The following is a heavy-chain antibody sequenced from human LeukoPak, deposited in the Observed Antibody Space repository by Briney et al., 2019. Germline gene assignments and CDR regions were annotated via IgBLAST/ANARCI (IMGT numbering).Heavy chain of an antibody. D-gene: IGHD4-17*01. CDR1: GFTFSSCS. V-gene: IGHV3-21*01. CDR3: ARDSGDHDYGDYGKVT. J-gene: IGHJ4*02. CDR2: ISSSSSYI. Sequence: GGSLRLSCAASGFTFSSCSMNWVRQAPGKGLEWVSSISSSSSYIYYADSVKGRFTISRDNAKNSLYLQMNSLRAEDTAVYYCARDSGDHDYGDYGKVTWGQGTLVTVSS.